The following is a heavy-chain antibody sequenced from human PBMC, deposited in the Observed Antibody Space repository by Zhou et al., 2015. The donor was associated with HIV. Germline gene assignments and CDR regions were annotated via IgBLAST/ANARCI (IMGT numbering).Heavy chain of an antibody. CDR2: IIPIFGTA. CDR3: ASLTRGLALRFLELDV. J-gene: IGHJ6*04. V-gene: IGHV1-69*01. D-gene: IGHD3-3*01. CDR1: GGTFSSYA. Sequence: QVQLVQSGAEVKKPGSSVKVSCKASGGTFSSYAISWVRQAPGQGLEWMGGIIPIFGTANYAQKFQGRVTITADESTSTAYMELSSLRSEDTAVYYCASLTRGLALRFLELDVWGKGTTVTVSS.